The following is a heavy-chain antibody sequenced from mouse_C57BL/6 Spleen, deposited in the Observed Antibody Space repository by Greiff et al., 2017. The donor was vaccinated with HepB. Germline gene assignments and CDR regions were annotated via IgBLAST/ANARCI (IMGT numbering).Heavy chain of an antibody. CDR3: ARLYYYGSSYSWFAY. CDR2: ISNGGGST. D-gene: IGHD1-1*01. J-gene: IGHJ3*01. Sequence: EVQLVESGGGLVQPGGSLKLSCAASGFTFSDYYMYWVRQTPEKRLEWVAYISNGGGSTYYPDTVKGRFTISRDKAKNTLYLQMSRLKSEDTAMYYCARLYYYGSSYSWFAYWGQGTLVTVSA. V-gene: IGHV5-12*01. CDR1: GFTFSDYY.